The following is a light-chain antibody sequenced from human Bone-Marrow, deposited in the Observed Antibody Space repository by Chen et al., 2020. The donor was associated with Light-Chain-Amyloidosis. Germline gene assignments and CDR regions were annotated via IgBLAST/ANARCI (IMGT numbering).Light chain of an antibody. Sequence: DIQMTQSPSSLSASVGDRVTITCRASQDIDIFLAWFRQKPWQAPESLIYGASTLHSGVPSKFSGIRSGTDCTLTISSLQPEDFATYYCQQFHISPYTFGQGTKLEI. J-gene: IGKJ2*01. CDR3: QQFHISPYT. CDR1: QDIDIF. V-gene: IGKV1-16*02. CDR2: GAS.